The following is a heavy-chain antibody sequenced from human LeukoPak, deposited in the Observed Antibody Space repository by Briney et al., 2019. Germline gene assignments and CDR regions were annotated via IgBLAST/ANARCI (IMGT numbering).Heavy chain of an antibody. V-gene: IGHV4-59*01. CDR2: IYYSGNT. CDR3: ARGHYDILTGYYVGV. CDR1: SGSISNYY. D-gene: IGHD3-9*01. J-gene: IGHJ4*02. Sequence: PSETLSLTCTVSSGSISNYYWSWIRQPPGKGLEWIGYIYYSGNTNYNPSLKSRVTISVDTSKNQFSLKLSSVTAADTAVYYCARGHYDILTGYYVGVRGQGTLVTVSS.